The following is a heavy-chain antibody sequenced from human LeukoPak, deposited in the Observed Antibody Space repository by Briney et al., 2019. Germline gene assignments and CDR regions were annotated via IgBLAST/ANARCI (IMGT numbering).Heavy chain of an antibody. D-gene: IGHD5-18*01. V-gene: IGHV3-11*01. CDR1: GFSFSDNF. Sequence: PGGSLRLSCTASGFSFSDNFMGWIRQAPGKGLEWVSYINSGGDTIHYLDAVKGRFSISRDNPKRSLYLQMSRLKVDDTAVYYCARGGYGWTFKQWGQGTLVSVSS. J-gene: IGHJ4*02. CDR3: ARGGYGWTFKQ. CDR2: INSGGDTI.